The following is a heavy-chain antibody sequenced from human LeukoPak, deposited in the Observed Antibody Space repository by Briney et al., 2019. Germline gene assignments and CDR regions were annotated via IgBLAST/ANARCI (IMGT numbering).Heavy chain of an antibody. CDR2: IDTYGTVT. V-gene: IGHV3-74*01. CDR3: ARDLRYFDWLPDDAFDI. J-gene: IGHJ3*02. CDR1: GFTFSSYW. Sequence: GGSLRLSCAASGFTFSSYWMHWVRQDPGKGLLWVSRIDTYGTVTDYADSVKGRFTISRDNAKNTLSLQMNSLRAEDTAVYYCARDLRYFDWLPDDAFDIWGQGTMVTVSS. D-gene: IGHD3-9*01.